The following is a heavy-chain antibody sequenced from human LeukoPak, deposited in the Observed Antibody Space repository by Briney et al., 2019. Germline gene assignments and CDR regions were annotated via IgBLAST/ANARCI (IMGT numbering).Heavy chain of an antibody. CDR2: ISGSGDST. CDR1: GFTFSSFA. D-gene: IGHD5-12*01. J-gene: IGHJ4*02. Sequence: GGSLRLSCEASGFTFSSFAMSCVRQAPGKGLEWVSVISGSGDSTYYADSVEGRCASSRDNSKDAMYLQMNSLRAEDTAVYYCARVGYSGYDYDYWGQGTLVTVSS. V-gene: IGHV3-23*01. CDR3: ARVGYSGYDYDY.